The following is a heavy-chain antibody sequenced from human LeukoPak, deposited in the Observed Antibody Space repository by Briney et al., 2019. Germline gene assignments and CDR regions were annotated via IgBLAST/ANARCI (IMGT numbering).Heavy chain of an antibody. V-gene: IGHV3-21*01. CDR3: ARDRASCFAN. CDR1: GFTFSSYS. D-gene: IGHD2-2*01. J-gene: IGHJ4*02. CDR2: ISSSSSYI. Sequence: GVSLRLSCAASGFTFSSYSMNWVRQAPGKGLEWVSSISSSSSYIYYADSVKGRFTISRDNAKNSLYLQMNSLRAEDTAVYYCARDRASCFANWGQGTLVTVSS.